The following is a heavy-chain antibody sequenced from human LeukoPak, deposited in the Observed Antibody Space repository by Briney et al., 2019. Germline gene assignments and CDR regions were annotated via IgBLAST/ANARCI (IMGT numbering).Heavy chain of an antibody. V-gene: IGHV3-30-3*01. CDR1: GFTFSSYA. Sequence: GGSLRLSCAASGFTFSSYAMHWVRQAPGKGLEWVAVISYDGSNKYYADSVKGRFTTSRDNSKNTLYLQMNSLRAEDTAVYYCAKDPGTKSANWGQGTLVTVSS. D-gene: IGHD4-17*01. J-gene: IGHJ4*02. CDR2: ISYDGSNK. CDR3: AKDPGTKSAN.